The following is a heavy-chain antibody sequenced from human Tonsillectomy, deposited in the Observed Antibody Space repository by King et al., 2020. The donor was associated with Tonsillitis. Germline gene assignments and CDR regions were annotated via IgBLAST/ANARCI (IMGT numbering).Heavy chain of an antibody. J-gene: IGHJ6*02. D-gene: IGHD3/OR15-3a*01. CDR3: KLDSAEKNGMDV. Sequence: VQLVESGGALVKPGGSLKLSCAASGFTFSDSAMHWVRQAPGKGLEWVGRIRTKTNNYATIYPESVKGRFTISRDDSRNTAYLQMSRLKTEDTAVYYCKLDSAEKNGMDVWGQGTTVTVSS. CDR1: GFTFSDSA. V-gene: IGHV3-73*01. CDR2: IRTKTNNYAT.